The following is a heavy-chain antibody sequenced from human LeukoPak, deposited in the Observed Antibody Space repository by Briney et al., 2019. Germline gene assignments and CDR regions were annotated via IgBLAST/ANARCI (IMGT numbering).Heavy chain of an antibody. V-gene: IGHV3-23*01. CDR2: ISGSGRRT. J-gene: IGHJ4*02. Sequence: GGSLRLSCAASGFTFSSYAMSWVRQAPGKGLEWVSVISGSGRRTQYADSVKGRFTISRDNSKNTLYLQMNSLRAEDTAVYYCAKDLGYDCVWGEGNFYDYWGQGTLVTVSS. D-gene: IGHD3-16*01. CDR3: AKDLGYDCVWGEGNFYDY. CDR1: GFTFSSYA.